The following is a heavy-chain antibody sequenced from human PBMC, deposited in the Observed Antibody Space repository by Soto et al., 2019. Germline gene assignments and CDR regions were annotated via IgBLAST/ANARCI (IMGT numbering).Heavy chain of an antibody. J-gene: IGHJ6*01. CDR1: GGTFSSYA. Sequence: QVQLVQSGAEVKKPGSSVKVSCKASGGTFSSYAISWVRQAPGQGLEWMGGIIPIFGTANYAQKFQGRVTITADKSTSTAYMELSSLRSEDTAVYYCARDVRQQQLGRAYYYYGMDVWGQGTTVTVSS. CDR3: ARDVRQQQLGRAYYYYGMDV. V-gene: IGHV1-69*06. D-gene: IGHD6-13*01. CDR2: IIPIFGTA.